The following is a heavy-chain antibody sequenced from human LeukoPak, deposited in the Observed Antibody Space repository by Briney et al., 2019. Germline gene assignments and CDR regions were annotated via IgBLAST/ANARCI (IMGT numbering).Heavy chain of an antibody. CDR3: AVAWYYGDDVSDY. CDR1: GYSFTSYW. V-gene: IGHV5-51*01. CDR2: IYPGDSDT. J-gene: IGHJ4*02. D-gene: IGHD4-17*01. Sequence: GESLKISCKGSGYSFTSYWIGWVRQMPGKGLEWMGIIYPGDSDTRYSPSFQGQVTISADKSISTAYLQWSSLKASDTAMYYSAVAWYYGDDVSDYWGQGTLVTVSS.